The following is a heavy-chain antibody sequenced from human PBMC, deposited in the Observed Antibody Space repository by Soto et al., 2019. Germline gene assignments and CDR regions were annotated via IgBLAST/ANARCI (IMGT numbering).Heavy chain of an antibody. CDR3: ARVGSSGWYRWFDP. D-gene: IGHD6-19*01. CDR1: GGSISSGGYS. J-gene: IGHJ5*02. V-gene: IGHV4-30-2*01. Sequence: SETLSLTCAVSGGSISSGGYSWSWIRQPPGKGLEWIGYIYHSGSTYYNPSLKSRVTISVDRSKNQFSLKLNSVTAADTAVYYCARVGSSGWYRWFDPWGQGTLVTVSS. CDR2: IYHSGST.